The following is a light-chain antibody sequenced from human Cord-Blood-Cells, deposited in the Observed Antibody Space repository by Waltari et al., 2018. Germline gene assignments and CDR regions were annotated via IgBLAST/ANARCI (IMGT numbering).Light chain of an antibody. J-gene: IGKJ3*01. V-gene: IGKV3-20*01. CDR3: QQYGSSTT. CDR2: GAS. Sequence: EAVLTQSPGTPSLSPGERYTLSCSASQSVSSSYLAWYQQTPGQAPRLLIYGASSRATGIPDRFSGSGSGTDFTLTISRLEPEDFAVYYCQQYGSSTTFGPGTKVDIK. CDR1: QSVSSSY.